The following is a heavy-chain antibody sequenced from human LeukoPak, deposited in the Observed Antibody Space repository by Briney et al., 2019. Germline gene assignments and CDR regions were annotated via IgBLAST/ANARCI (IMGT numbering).Heavy chain of an antibody. CDR2: ISSSGSSGNT. D-gene: IGHD1-7*01. Sequence: GGSLRLSCVASGVTLSNYAMSWARQAPGKGLEWVSGISSSGSSGNTYYADSVKGRFTISRDSSRNTLFLHMNSLRADDTAVYYCARVPLGTCYFDSWGQGTLVTVSS. CDR1: GVTLSNYA. CDR3: ARVPLGTCYFDS. J-gene: IGHJ4*02. V-gene: IGHV3-23*01.